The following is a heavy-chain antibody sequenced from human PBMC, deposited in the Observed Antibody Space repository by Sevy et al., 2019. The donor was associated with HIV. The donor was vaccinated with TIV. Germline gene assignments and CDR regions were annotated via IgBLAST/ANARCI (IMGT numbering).Heavy chain of an antibody. CDR1: GFMFSTFG. V-gene: IGHV3-30*02. CDR2: ISFNGTLE. J-gene: IGHJ5*02. D-gene: IGHD2-8*01. CDR3: ARDRFCTNTVCYNWFDP. Sequence: GGSLRLSCAASGFMFSTFGMHWVRQAPGKGLEWVAFISFNGTLEYYAEAIKGRLPISRDNSKNTLYLEMSSLRTEDTTVYYCARDRFCTNTVCYNWFDPWGQGTPVTVSS.